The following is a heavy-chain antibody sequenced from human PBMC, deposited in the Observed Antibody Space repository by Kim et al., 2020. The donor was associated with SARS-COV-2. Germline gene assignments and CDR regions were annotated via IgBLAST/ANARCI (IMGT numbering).Heavy chain of an antibody. CDR1: GGSFSGYY. V-gene: IGHV4-34*01. D-gene: IGHD2-2*01. Sequence: SETLSLTCAVYGGSFSGYYWSWIRQPPGKGLEWIGEINHSGSTNYNPSLKSRVTISVDTSKNQFSLKLSSVTAADTAVYYCARAIVVVPAAKLWFDPWGQGTLVTVSS. CDR3: ARAIVVVPAAKLWFDP. J-gene: IGHJ5*02. CDR2: INHSGST.